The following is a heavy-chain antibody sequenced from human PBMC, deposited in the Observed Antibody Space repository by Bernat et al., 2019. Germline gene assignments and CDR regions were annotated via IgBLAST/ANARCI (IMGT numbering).Heavy chain of an antibody. CDR3: ARAPISYCSSTSCYGGYYMDV. D-gene: IGHD2-2*01. J-gene: IGHJ6*03. CDR2: IIQDGGEK. Sequence: EVQLVESGGGLVQPGGSLRLSCAASGFTFSNYLMSWVRQPPGKGLEWVANIIQDGGEKYYVDSVKGRFTISRDNAKNSLYLQMNSLRAEDTAVYYCARAPISYCSSTSCYGGYYMDVWGKGTTVTVSS. CDR1: GFTFSNYL. V-gene: IGHV3-7*01.